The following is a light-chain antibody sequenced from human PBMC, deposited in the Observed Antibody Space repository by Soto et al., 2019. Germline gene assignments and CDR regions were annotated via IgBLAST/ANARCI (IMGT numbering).Light chain of an antibody. V-gene: IGKV3D-15*01. CDR2: GAS. CDR1: QSVSSN. Sequence: EIVMTQSPATLSVSPGERATLSCRASQSVSSNLAWYQQKPGQAPRLLIYGASTRATGIPARFSGIGSGTEFPLTISRLQSEDFAVYYCQQYNNWPPTFGQGTKLEIK. CDR3: QQYNNWPPT. J-gene: IGKJ2*01.